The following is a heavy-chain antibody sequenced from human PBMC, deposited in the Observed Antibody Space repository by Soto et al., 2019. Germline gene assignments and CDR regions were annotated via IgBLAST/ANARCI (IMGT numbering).Heavy chain of an antibody. CDR3: AKDFVPNYASYDYYGMDV. J-gene: IGHJ6*02. D-gene: IGHD1-7*01. CDR2: ISYDGSNK. V-gene: IGHV3-30*18. CDR1: GFTFVSYG. Sequence: WGSLRLSCAASGFTFVSYGIRCVRHSPLKWLEWVGVISYDGSNKYYADSVKGRFTISRDNSKNTLYLQMNSLRAEDTAVYYCAKDFVPNYASYDYYGMDVWGQGTTVTVSS.